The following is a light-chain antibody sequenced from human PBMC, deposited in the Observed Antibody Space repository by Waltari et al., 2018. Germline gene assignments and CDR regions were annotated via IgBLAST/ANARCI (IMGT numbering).Light chain of an antibody. J-gene: IGKJ1*01. CDR3: QQYNIWPWT. V-gene: IGKV3D-15*01. CDR2: RAS. CDR1: QSAKTS. Sequence: EVVMTQSPATLSVSPGERVSPPCRASQSAKTSLAWYQQTPGQAPRLLIYRASTRAAGVPDRFSGSGSGTEFTLTISSLQSEDSAIYYCQQYNIWPWTFGPGTNVDIK.